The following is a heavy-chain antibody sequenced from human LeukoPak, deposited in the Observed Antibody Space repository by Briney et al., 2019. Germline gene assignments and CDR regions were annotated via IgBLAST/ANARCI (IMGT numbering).Heavy chain of an antibody. CDR1: GFTFSIYD. V-gene: IGHV3-48*01. Sequence: GGSLRLSCAASGFTFSIYDMNWVRQAPGKGLEWVSYISSSSRTIPYADSVKGRFTISRDNAKNTLYLQMNSLRAEDTAVYYCARLRYYAMDVWGQGNTVTASS. CDR3: ARLRYYAMDV. CDR2: ISSSSRTI. J-gene: IGHJ6*02.